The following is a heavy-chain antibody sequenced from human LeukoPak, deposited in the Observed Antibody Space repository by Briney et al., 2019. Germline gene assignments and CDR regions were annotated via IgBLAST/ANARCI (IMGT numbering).Heavy chain of an antibody. Sequence: PSETLSLTCTVSGDSISSSNYYWDWIRQPPGKGLEWIASIFYSVGTYSNPSLKSRVTISVDTSKNQFSLKLTSVTAADTAVYYCARRFPYRRDSFDYWGQGTLVTVSS. CDR1: GDSISSSNYY. CDR3: ARRFPYRRDSFDY. V-gene: IGHV4-39*01. D-gene: IGHD3-3*01. J-gene: IGHJ4*02. CDR2: IFYSVGT.